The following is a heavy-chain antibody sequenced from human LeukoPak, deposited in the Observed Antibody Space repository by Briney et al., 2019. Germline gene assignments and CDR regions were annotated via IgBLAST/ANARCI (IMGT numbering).Heavy chain of an antibody. Sequence: TGGSLRLSCAASGFTFSSYEMHWVRQAPGKGLEWVSYTSSSGSTIYYADSVKGRFTISRDNAKNSQYLQMNSLRAEDTAVYYCARESPVPGNFAFDIWGQGTMVTVSS. CDR3: ARESPVPGNFAFDI. J-gene: IGHJ3*02. D-gene: IGHD3-10*02. CDR1: GFTFSSYE. CDR2: TSSSGSTI. V-gene: IGHV3-48*03.